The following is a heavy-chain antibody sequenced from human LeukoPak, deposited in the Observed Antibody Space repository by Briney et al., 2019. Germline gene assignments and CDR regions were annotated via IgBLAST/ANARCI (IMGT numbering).Heavy chain of an antibody. D-gene: IGHD3-10*01. Sequence: TGRSLRLSCVASGFMFSDYGMHWVRQAPGKGLEWVAAIWYDGSNIFYADSVKGRFTISRDNSKNALYLQMNSLRAEDTADYYCAKEGDRGEALYYYYMDVWGNGTTVTVSS. V-gene: IGHV3-33*06. CDR1: GFMFSDYG. J-gene: IGHJ6*03. CDR3: AKEGDRGEALYYYYMDV. CDR2: IWYDGSNI.